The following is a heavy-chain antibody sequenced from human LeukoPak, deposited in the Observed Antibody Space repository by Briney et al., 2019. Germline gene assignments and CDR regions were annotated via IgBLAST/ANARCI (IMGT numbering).Heavy chain of an antibody. D-gene: IGHD6-19*01. CDR2: IYHSGST. V-gene: IGHV4-4*02. CDR3: ARGSGYSSGWYGH. Sequence: SETLSLTCAVSGGSINNNTWWSWVRQSPGKGLEWIGEIYHSGSTNHNPSLKSRVTISVDKSENQFSLKLSSVTAADTAVYYCARGSGYSSGWYGHWGQGTLVTVSS. CDR1: GGSINNNTW. J-gene: IGHJ4*02.